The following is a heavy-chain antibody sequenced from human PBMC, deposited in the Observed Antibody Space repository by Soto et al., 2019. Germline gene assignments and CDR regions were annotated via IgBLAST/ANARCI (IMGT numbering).Heavy chain of an antibody. CDR2: IYYDGSYQ. CDR1: GFTFSNYG. Sequence: QVQLVESGGGVVQPGKSLTLSCVVSGFTFSNYGMHWVRQAPGKGLEWVANIYYDGSYQWNADSVKGRFTISRDNLKNTWYLQMNSLRGEGKAVYYCAKSTEWGGGDALDIWGRGTMVTVSS. D-gene: IGHD3-3*01. V-gene: IGHV3-33*06. J-gene: IGHJ3*02. CDR3: AKSTEWGGGDALDI.